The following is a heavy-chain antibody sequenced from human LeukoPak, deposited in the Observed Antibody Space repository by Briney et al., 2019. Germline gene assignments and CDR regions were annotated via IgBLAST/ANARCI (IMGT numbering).Heavy chain of an antibody. CDR3: ARELDIVATAYFDY. D-gene: IGHD5-12*01. CDR2: ISSSSSYI. J-gene: IGHJ4*02. Sequence: GGSLRLSCAASGFTFSSYSMNWVRQAPGKGLKWVSSISSSSSYIYYADSVKGRFTISRDNAKNSLYLQMNSLRAEDTAVYYCARELDIVATAYFDYWGQGTLVTVSS. V-gene: IGHV3-21*01. CDR1: GFTFSSYS.